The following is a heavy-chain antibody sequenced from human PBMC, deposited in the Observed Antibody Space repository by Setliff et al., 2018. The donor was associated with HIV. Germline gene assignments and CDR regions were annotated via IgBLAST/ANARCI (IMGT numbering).Heavy chain of an antibody. D-gene: IGHD2-2*01. CDR3: XXXXXXXXXYHNAFDI. V-gene: IGHV3-48*01. CDR1: XFSFSMYG. J-gene: IGHJ3*02. CDR2: ISSTSSNI. Sequence: PGGXLRLSXAXSXFSFSMYGMNGXRQAPGKGLEWVSYISSTSSNIYYVDSVXXRFTISRDNADNSLYLQMNSLXXEDXXXYYCXXXXXXXXXYHNAFDIWGQGTMVTVSS.